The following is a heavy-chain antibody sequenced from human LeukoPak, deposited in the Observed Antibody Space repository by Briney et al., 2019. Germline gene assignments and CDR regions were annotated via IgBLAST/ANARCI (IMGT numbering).Heavy chain of an antibody. CDR2: INHSGST. V-gene: IGHV4-30-4*08. Sequence: SQTLSLTCTVSGASISSGDYYWTWIRQPPGKGLEWIGEINHSGSTNYNPSLKSRVTISVDTSKNQFSLKLSSVTAADTAVYYCARCMDSSGTPHDYWGQGTLVTVSS. CDR3: ARCMDSSGTPHDY. CDR1: GASISSGDYY. D-gene: IGHD3-22*01. J-gene: IGHJ4*02.